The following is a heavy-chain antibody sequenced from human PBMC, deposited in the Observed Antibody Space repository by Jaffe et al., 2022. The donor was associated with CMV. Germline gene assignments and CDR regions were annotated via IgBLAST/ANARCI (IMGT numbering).Heavy chain of an antibody. CDR3: ARDQTPREWFGELRTTFDY. V-gene: IGHV3-21*01. CDR2: ISASSSYI. J-gene: IGHJ4*02. CDR1: GFIFSSYS. Sequence: EVQLVESGGGLVKPGGSLRLSCEASGFIFSSYSMNWVRQAPGKGLEWVSLISASSSYIYYADSVKGRFTISRDNAKNSLYLQLNSLTAEDTAIYFCARDQTPREWFGELRTTFDYWGQGTLVSVSS. D-gene: IGHD3-10*01.